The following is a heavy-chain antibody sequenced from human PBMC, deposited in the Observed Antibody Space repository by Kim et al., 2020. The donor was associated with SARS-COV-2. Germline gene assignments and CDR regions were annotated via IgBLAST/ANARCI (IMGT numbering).Heavy chain of an antibody. V-gene: IGHV3-23*01. Sequence: SADSVKGRFTVSRDNSKNTLFLQMHSLRAEDTAVYYCAKSLTTGWYYFDFWGQGTLVTVSS. D-gene: IGHD6-19*01. CDR3: AKSLTTGWYYFDF. J-gene: IGHJ4*02.